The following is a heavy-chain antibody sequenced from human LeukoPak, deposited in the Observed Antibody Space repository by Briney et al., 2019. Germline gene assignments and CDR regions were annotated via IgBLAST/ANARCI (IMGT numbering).Heavy chain of an antibody. Sequence: SETLSLTCTVSGGSISSYYWSWIRQPPGTGLEWIGYIYYSGSTNYNPSLKSRVTISVDTSKNQFSLKLSSVTAADTAVYYCARVGVLRGAFDIWGQGTMVTVSS. CDR1: GGSISSYY. J-gene: IGHJ3*02. CDR3: ARVGVLRGAFDI. D-gene: IGHD2/OR15-2a*01. CDR2: IYYSGST. V-gene: IGHV4-59*01.